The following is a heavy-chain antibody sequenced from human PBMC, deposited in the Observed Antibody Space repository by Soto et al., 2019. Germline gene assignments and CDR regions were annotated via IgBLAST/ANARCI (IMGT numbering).Heavy chain of an antibody. CDR1: GFTFTSYA. D-gene: IGHD2-2*01. J-gene: IGHJ4*02. CDR2: VTGSGGTT. CDR3: TKDYTTTCFGGNDY. V-gene: IGHV3-23*01. Sequence: EVQLLESGGGLVQPGGSLRLSCAASGFTFTSYAMTWVRQAPGKGLEWVSTVTGSGGTTYHADSGKGRFTISRDNSKNMLYLQMNSLRAADTATYYCTKDYTTTCFGGNDYWGQGTLVTVSS.